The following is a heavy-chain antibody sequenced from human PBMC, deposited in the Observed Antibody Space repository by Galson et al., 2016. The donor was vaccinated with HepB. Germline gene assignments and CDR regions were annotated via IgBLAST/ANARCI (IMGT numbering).Heavy chain of an antibody. CDR3: ARDRRVRPLYWSRGNCYYYYYSMDV. CDR1: GFTFSTYG. CDR2: IWFDGSKK. Sequence: SLRLSCAASGFTFSTYGMHWVRQAPGKGLEWVALIWFDGSKKYYGDSVKGRTSISRDNSENTLYLQMNGLRAEDGAVYYCARDRRVRPLYWSRGNCYYYYYSMDVWGKGTTVTVSS. J-gene: IGHJ6*03. V-gene: IGHV3-33*01. D-gene: IGHD1-1*01.